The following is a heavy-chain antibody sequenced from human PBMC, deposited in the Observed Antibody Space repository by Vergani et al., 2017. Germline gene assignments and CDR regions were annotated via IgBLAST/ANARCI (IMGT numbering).Heavy chain of an antibody. CDR2: INPKTGGT. V-gene: IGHV1-2*02. D-gene: IGHD4-17*01. Sequence: QVQLVQSGAEVKKPGASVKVSCKASRYTFTDYYMHWVRQAPGQGLEWMGWINPKTGGTNSAQKFEGRVTLTRDTSISTAYVELSRLRSDDTAVYYCARASGDSYYYYGMDVWGQGASVTVSS. CDR1: RYTFTDYY. CDR3: ARASGDSYYYYGMDV. J-gene: IGHJ6*02.